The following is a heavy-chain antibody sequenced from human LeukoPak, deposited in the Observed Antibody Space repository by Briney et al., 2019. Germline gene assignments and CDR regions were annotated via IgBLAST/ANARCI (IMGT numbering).Heavy chain of an antibody. Sequence: SETLSLTCTVSGGSISSGGYYWSWIRQHPGKGLEWIGYMDYSGSTYYNLSLKSRVTISVDTSKNQFSLKLSSVTAADTAVYYCARGRGGGSGWYYYYYGMDVWGKGTTVTVSS. CDR2: MDYSGST. CDR1: GGSISSGGYY. V-gene: IGHV4-31*03. CDR3: ARGRGGGSGWYYYYYGMDV. J-gene: IGHJ6*04. D-gene: IGHD6-19*01.